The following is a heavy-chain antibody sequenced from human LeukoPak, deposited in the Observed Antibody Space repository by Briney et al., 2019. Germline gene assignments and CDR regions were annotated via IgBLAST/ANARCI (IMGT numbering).Heavy chain of an antibody. J-gene: IGHJ4*02. V-gene: IGHV1-69*05. CDR1: GCTFSSYA. D-gene: IGHD2-8*01. CDR3: ARAHRDCTNGVCSDIDY. CDR2: SIPIFGTA. Sequence: SVKVSCKASGCTFSSYAISWVRQPPGQGLEWMGRSIPIFGTANYPQKFQGRVTITTDESTSTAYMELSSLRSEDTAVYYCARAHRDCTNGVCSDIDYWGQGTLVTVSS.